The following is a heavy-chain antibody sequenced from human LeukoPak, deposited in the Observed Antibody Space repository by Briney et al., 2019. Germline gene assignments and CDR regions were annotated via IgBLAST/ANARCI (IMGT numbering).Heavy chain of an antibody. CDR2: IYYSGST. D-gene: IGHD2-2*03. CDR3: ARDGYLAADY. Sequence: SETLSLTCTVSGGSISSSTYYWGWLRQPPGKGLEWIGNIYYSGSTYYNPSLESRVTISVHTSKNQFSLKLSSVTAAGTAVYYCARDGYLAADYWGQGTLVTVSS. CDR1: GGSISSSTYY. V-gene: IGHV4-39*07. J-gene: IGHJ4*02.